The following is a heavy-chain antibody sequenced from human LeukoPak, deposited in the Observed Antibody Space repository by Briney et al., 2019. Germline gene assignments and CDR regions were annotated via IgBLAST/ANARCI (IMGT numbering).Heavy chain of an antibody. D-gene: IGHD6-6*01. CDR3: AKARYSSSWWVVDY. V-gene: IGHV3-23*01. CDR1: GFTFSSYA. J-gene: IGHJ4*02. CDR2: ISGSGGSP. Sequence: GGSLRLSCAASGFTFSSYAMSWVRQAPGKGLEWVSAISGSGGSPYYADSAKGRFTISRDNSNNTVYLQMNSLRAEDTAVYYCAKARYSSSWWVVDYWGQGTLVTVSS.